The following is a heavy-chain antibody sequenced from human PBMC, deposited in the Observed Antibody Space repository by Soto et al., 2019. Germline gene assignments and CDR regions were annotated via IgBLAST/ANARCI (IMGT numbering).Heavy chain of an antibody. J-gene: IGHJ4*02. V-gene: IGHV3-48*02. D-gene: IGHD6-19*01. CDR2: ITSDTKTI. CDR1: GFTFSVYS. CDR3: ARSVEGHFDY. Sequence: EVQLVESGGDLVQREGSLRLSCVASGFTFSVYSMNWVRQAPGKGLEWFSYITSDTKTIKYADSVKGRFTIYRDNAKNAVYLQMISLRDEDTAVYYCARSVEGHFDYWGQGTVVTVSS.